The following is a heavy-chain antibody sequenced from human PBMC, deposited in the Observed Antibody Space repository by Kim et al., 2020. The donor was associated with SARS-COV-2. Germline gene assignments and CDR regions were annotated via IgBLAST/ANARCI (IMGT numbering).Heavy chain of an antibody. CDR2: ISYDGSNK. Sequence: GGSLRLSCAASGFTFSSYGMHWVRQAPGKGLEWVAVISYDGSNKYYADSVKGRFTISRDNSKNTLYLQMNSLSAEDTAVYYCAKGSSTLRFLEWVPKNWFEAWGQGTLVTVSS. CDR3: AKGSSTLRFLEWVPKNWFEA. V-gene: IGHV3-30*18. CDR1: GFTFSSYG. J-gene: IGHJ5*02. D-gene: IGHD3-3*01.